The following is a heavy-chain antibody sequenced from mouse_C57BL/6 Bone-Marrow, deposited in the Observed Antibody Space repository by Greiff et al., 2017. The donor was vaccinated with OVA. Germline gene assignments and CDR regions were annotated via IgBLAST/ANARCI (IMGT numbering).Heavy chain of an antibody. CDR3: TRGYYFDY. CDR1: GYTFTSYT. CDR2: IDPTNDYT. V-gene: IGHV1-4*01. Sequence: QVQLKQCGAELARPGASVKMSCKASGYTFTSYTIHWVKQRPGQGLEWIGYIDPTNDYTNYNQKFKGKATLTADKSSSTAYMQLSSLTSEDSAVYYCTRGYYFDYWGQGTTLTVSS. J-gene: IGHJ2*01.